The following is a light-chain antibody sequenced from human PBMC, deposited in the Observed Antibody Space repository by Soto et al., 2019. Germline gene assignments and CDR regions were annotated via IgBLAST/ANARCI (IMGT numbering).Light chain of an antibody. CDR1: SSDVEIYNL. J-gene: IGLJ2*01. CDR2: DVS. V-gene: IGLV2-23*02. Sequence: QSALTQPASVSGSPGQSITISCTGTSSDVEIYNLVSWYQQHPGKAPKLMIYDVSKRPSGVSPRLSGSKLGNTASLTISGLQAEDDAHYYCCSFAYGTSPRVIFGGGTKLTVL. CDR3: CSFAYGTSPRVI.